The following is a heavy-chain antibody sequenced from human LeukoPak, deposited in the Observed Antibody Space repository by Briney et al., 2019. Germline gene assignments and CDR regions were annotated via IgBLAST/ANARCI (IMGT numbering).Heavy chain of an antibody. J-gene: IGHJ4*02. CDR2: ISAYNGNT. Sequence: ASVKVSCKASGYTFTGYYMHWVRQAPGQGLEWMGWISAYNGNTNYAQKLQGRVTMTTDTSTSTAYMELRSLRSDDTAVYYCAREEDGYNPNDYWGQGTLVTVSS. CDR3: AREEDGYNPNDY. D-gene: IGHD5-24*01. CDR1: GYTFTGYY. V-gene: IGHV1-18*04.